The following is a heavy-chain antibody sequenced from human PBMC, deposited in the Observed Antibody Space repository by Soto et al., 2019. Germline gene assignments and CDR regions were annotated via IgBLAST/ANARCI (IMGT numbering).Heavy chain of an antibody. V-gene: IGHV1-46*01. CDR1: GYTFTSYY. Sequence: ASVKVSCKASGYTFTSYYLHWVRQAPGQGLECMGIINPSGGGTNYAQRFQDRVTMTRDTSTDTVYMELSSLTSEDTAVYYCARDSPPPREWGQGTLVTVSS. CDR2: INPSGGGT. CDR3: ARDSPPPRE. J-gene: IGHJ4*02.